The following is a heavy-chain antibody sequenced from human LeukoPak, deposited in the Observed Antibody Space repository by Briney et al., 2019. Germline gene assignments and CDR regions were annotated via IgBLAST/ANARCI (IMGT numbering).Heavy chain of an antibody. V-gene: IGHV3-9*01. D-gene: IGHD4-17*01. CDR3: AKDMVLSKYGDYGYHFDY. J-gene: IGHJ4*02. CDR2: ISWNSGSI. CDR1: GFTFDDYA. Sequence: GGSLRLSCAASGFTFDDYAMHWVRQAPGKGLEWVSGISWNSGSIGYADSVKGRFTISRDNAKNSLYLQMNSLRAEDTALYYCAKDMVLSKYGDYGYHFDYWGQGTLVTVSS.